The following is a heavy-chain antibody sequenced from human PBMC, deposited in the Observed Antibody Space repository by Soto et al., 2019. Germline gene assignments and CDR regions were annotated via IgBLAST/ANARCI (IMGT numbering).Heavy chain of an antibody. CDR3: APFGAAAGTNYCQL. Sequence: SETLSLTCTVSGVSMSGHFWNWIRQTPGRGLEWIGYIYHTGSIQYNPSLKSRVTMSIDTSKNQFSLKLSSVTAADTAVYSCAPFGAAAGTNYCQLCRQGTTVTASS. CDR1: GVSMSGHF. V-gene: IGHV4-59*11. D-gene: IGHD6-13*01. J-gene: IGHJ1*01. CDR2: IYHTGSI.